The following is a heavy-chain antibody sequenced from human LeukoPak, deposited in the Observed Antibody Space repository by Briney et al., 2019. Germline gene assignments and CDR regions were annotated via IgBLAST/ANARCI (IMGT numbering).Heavy chain of an antibody. V-gene: IGHV3-66*02. CDR3: AGAMGYNLFDY. J-gene: IGHJ4*02. Sequence: GGSLRLSGAASGFTITSNYMSWVRQAPGKGLEWVAAMYSGGNTYYADSVRGRFTISRDSSMNTLYLQMNSLRGEDTAVYYCAGAMGYNLFDYWGQGALVTVSS. D-gene: IGHD5-24*01. CDR2: MYSGGNT. CDR1: GFTITSNY.